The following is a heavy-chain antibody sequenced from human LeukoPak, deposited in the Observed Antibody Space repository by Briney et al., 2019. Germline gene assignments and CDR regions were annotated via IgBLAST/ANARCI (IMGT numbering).Heavy chain of an antibody. Sequence: SETLSLTCTVSGGSISSSNYYWGWIRQPPGKGLEWIGYIYYSGSTNYNPSLKSRVTISVDTSKNQFSLKLSSVTAADTAVYYCARVNRYSYVLKYYYYYYMDVWGKGTTVTVSS. V-gene: IGHV4-61*05. CDR2: IYYSGST. CDR1: GGSISSSNYY. CDR3: ARVNRYSYVLKYYYYYYMDV. J-gene: IGHJ6*03. D-gene: IGHD5-18*01.